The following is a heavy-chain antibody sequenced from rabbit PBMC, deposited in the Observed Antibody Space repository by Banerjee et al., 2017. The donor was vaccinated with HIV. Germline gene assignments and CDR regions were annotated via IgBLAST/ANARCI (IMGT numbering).Heavy chain of an antibody. D-gene: IGHD7-1*01. V-gene: IGHV1S45*01. J-gene: IGHJ2*01. CDR3: ANGGIGNTGYTYVFDP. Sequence: QEQLEESGGDLVKPEGSLTLTCTASGFSFSSSYWIYWVRQAPGKGLEWIACIGPGSGGSTYYASWAKGRFTISKTSSTTVTLQMTSLTAADTATYFCANGGIGNTGYTYVFDPWGPGTLVTV. CDR2: IGPGSGGST. CDR1: GFSFSSSYW.